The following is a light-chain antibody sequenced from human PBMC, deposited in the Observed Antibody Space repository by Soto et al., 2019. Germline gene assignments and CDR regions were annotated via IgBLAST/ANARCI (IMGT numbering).Light chain of an antibody. V-gene: IGLV2-14*01. CDR1: SSDVGGYNY. J-gene: IGLJ1*01. Sequence: QSALTQPASVSGSPGQSITISCTGTSSDVGGYNYVSWYQQHPGKAPKLMIYDVSNRPSGVSNRFSGSKSDNTAALTISGLQAEDKDDYYCSSYTSSSTLLYVFGTGTKLTFL. CDR3: SSYTSSSTLLYV. CDR2: DVS.